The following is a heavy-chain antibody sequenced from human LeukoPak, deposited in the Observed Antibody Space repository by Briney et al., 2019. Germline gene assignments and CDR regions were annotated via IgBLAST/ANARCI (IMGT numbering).Heavy chain of an antibody. CDR1: GGSISSSGYY. CDR3: ARVPVSFRFYYFDY. V-gene: IGHV4-31*03. J-gene: IGHJ4*02. D-gene: IGHD3-3*01. CDR2: IYYSGST. Sequence: PSQTLSLTCTVSGGSISSSGYYWSWIRQHPGKGLEWIGYIYYSGSTYYNPSLKSRVTISVDTSKNQFSLKLSSVTAADTAVYYCARVPVSFRFYYFDYSGQGTLVTVSS.